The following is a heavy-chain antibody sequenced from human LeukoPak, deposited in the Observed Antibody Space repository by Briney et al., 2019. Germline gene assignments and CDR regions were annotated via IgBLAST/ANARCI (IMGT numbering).Heavy chain of an antibody. V-gene: IGHV1-18*01. D-gene: IGHD5-18*01. CDR1: GYTFTSYG. Sequence: ASVKVSCKASGYTFTSYGISRVRQAPGQGLEWMGWISAYNGNTNYAQKLQGRVTMTTDTSTSTAYMELRSLRSDDTAVYYCARDIDSEGYSYGPPLDYWGQGTLVTVSS. CDR3: ARDIDSEGYSYGPPLDY. J-gene: IGHJ4*02. CDR2: ISAYNGNT.